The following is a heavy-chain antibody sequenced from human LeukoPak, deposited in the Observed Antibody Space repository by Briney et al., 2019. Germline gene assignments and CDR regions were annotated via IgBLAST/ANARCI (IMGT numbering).Heavy chain of an antibody. D-gene: IGHD5-18*01. CDR3: ARGWGFSYGLLDY. CDR1: GGSFSGCY. J-gene: IGHJ4*02. Sequence: SETLSLTCAVYGGSFSGCYWSWIRRPPGKGLEWIGEINHSGSTNYNPSLKSRVTISVDTSKNQFSLKLSSVTAADTAVYYCARGWGFSYGLLDYWGQGTLVTVSS. V-gene: IGHV4-34*01. CDR2: INHSGST.